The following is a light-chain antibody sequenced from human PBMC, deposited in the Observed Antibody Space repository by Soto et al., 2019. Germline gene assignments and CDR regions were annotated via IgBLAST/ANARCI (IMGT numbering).Light chain of an antibody. V-gene: IGKV1-8*01. CDR3: QQYYSYPPL. CDR1: QGISSY. Sequence: AIRMTQSPSSFTAATGDRVTITCRASQGISSYLAWYQQKPGKAPKILIYAASTLQSGVPSRFSGSGSGTDFTLTISCLQSEDFATYYCQQYYSYPPLFGGGTKVEIK. J-gene: IGKJ4*01. CDR2: AAS.